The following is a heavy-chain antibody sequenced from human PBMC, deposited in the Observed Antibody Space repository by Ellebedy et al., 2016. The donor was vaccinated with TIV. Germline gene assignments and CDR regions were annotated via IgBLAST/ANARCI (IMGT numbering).Heavy chain of an antibody. CDR1: GYTFTSYD. CDR3: ARNGASGSGSYYTLDRTNYYYYGMDV. CDR2: MNPNSGNT. V-gene: IGHV1-8*01. J-gene: IGHJ6*02. D-gene: IGHD3-10*01. Sequence: ASVKVSCXASGYTFTSYDINWVRQATGQGLEWMGWMNPNSGNTGYAQKFQGRITMTRNTSISTAYVELSSLRSEDTAVYYCARNGASGSGSYYTLDRTNYYYYGMDVWGQGTTVTVSS.